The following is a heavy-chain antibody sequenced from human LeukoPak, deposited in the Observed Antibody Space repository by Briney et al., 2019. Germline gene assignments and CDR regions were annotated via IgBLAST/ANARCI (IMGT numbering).Heavy chain of an antibody. CDR2: INPNSGGT. Sequence: ASVKVSCKASGYSFTSYFIQWVRQAPGQGLEWMSWINPNSGGTNYAQKFQGRVTMTRDTSISTVYMELSRLTSDDTAVYYCARGDGSGRYCIEYWGQGTLVAVAS. J-gene: IGHJ4*02. CDR1: GYSFTSYF. CDR3: ARGDGSGRYCIEY. D-gene: IGHD3-10*01. V-gene: IGHV1-2*02.